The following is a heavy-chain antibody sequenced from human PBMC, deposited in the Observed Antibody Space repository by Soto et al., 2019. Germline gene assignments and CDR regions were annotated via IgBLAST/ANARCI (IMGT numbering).Heavy chain of an antibody. CDR3: AGKSRVATTPDDY. V-gene: IGHV4-31*03. CDR2: IYYSRST. Sequence: SQTLSLTCTVSAGSISSGGNYCSRIRHQPGKGLEWIGYIYYSRSTYCNPSLKSRVTISVDTSNNQSSLKLSSVTAADTAVYSCAGKSRVATTPDDYRGQGTLVTVSS. CDR1: AGSISSGGNY. D-gene: IGHD5-12*01. J-gene: IGHJ4*02.